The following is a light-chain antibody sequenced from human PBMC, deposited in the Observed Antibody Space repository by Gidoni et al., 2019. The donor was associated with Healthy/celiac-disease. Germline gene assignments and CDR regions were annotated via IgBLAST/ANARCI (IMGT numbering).Light chain of an antibody. CDR1: SSDVGGYNY. Sequence: QSALTQPPSASGPPGPPVTTSCTGTSSDVGGYNYVSWYQQHPGKAPKLMIYEVSKRPSGVPDRFSGSKAGNTASLTVSGLQAEDEADYYCSSYAGSNNFVVFGGGTKLTVL. J-gene: IGLJ2*01. CDR2: EVS. V-gene: IGLV2-8*01. CDR3: SSYAGSNNFVV.